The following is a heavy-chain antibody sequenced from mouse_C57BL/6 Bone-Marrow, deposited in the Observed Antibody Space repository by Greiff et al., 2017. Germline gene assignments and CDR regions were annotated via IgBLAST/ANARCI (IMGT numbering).Heavy chain of an antibody. V-gene: IGHV1-78*01. D-gene: IGHD1-1*02. CDR2: IYPRDGST. CDR1: GYTFTDHT. Sequence: VQLQESDAELVKPGASVKISCKVSGYTFTDHTIHWMKQRPEQGLEWIGYIYPRDGSTNYNEKFKSKATLTVDKSSSTAYMQLSSLTSEDSAVYYCARWWLDAMDYWGQGTSVTVSS. CDR3: ARWWLDAMDY. J-gene: IGHJ4*01.